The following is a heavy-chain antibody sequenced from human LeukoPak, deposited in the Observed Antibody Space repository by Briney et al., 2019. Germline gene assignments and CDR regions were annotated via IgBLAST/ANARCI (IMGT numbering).Heavy chain of an antibody. CDR1: GYSFTSYW. CDR3: AAGFEGTSYYMDV. J-gene: IGHJ6*03. D-gene: IGHD1-14*01. Sequence: GEAPQISCKGSGYSFTSYWIGWVRQMPGKGLEWMGIIYPGDSDTRYSPSFQGQVTISADKSISTAYLQCSSLKASDTAMYYCAAGFEGTSYYMDVWGKGTTVTVSS. V-gene: IGHV5-51*01. CDR2: IYPGDSDT.